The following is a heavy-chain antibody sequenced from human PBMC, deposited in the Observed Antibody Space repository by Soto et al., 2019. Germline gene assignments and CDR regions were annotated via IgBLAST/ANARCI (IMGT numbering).Heavy chain of an antibody. V-gene: IGHV5-10-1*01. CDR2: IDPSDSYT. CDR1: GYSFTSYW. D-gene: IGHD5-18*01. CDR3: ARTSMQSRGYSYGHGGMDV. Sequence: EVQLVQSGAEVKKPGESLRISCKGSGYSFTSYWISWVRQMPGKGLEWMGRIDPSDSYTNYSPSFQGHVTISADKSISTAYLQWSSLEASDTAMYYCARTSMQSRGYSYGHGGMDVWGQGTTVTVSS. J-gene: IGHJ6*02.